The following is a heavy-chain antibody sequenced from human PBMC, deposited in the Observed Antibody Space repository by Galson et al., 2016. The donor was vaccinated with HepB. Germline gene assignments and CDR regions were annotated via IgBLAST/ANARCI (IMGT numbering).Heavy chain of an antibody. Sequence: SLRLSCAASGFTFSDHYINWIRQAPGKGLELVSCLSSSNSYISYADSVKGRFTISGDNAKNSLYLQMSSLSVEDTAVYYCAREALGTTTSYYYGMDVWGRGTTVTVSS. CDR1: GFTFSDHY. CDR2: LSSSNSYI. CDR3: AREALGTTTSYYYGMDV. V-gene: IGHV3-11*06. J-gene: IGHJ6*02. D-gene: IGHD1-26*01.